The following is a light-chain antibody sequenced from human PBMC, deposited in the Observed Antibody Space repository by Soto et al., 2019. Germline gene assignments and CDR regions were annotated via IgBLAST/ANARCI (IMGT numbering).Light chain of an antibody. CDR3: QQYGTSPPYT. CDR2: GAS. J-gene: IGKJ2*01. V-gene: IGKV3-20*01. Sequence: EIVLTQSPGTLSLSPGDRATLSCRASQSLNSNYFAWYQHKPGQAPRLLIYGASSRATGVSDRFSGSGSGTDFILTVSRLEPEDFAVYYCQQYGTSPPYTFGQGTKLEIK. CDR1: QSLNSNY.